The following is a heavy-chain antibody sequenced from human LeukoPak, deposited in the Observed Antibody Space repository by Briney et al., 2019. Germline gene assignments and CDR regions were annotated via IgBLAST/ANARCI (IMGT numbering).Heavy chain of an antibody. V-gene: IGHV3-30*18. Sequence: PGGSLRLSCAASGFTFSSYGMHWVRQAPGKGLEWVAVISYDGSNKYYADSVKGRFTISRDNSKNTLYLQMNSLRAEDTAVCYCAKDEAWLGYYDSSGYYSGSAFDIWGQGTMVTVSS. CDR1: GFTFSSYG. CDR3: AKDEAWLGYYDSSGYYSGSAFDI. J-gene: IGHJ3*02. D-gene: IGHD3-22*01. CDR2: ISYDGSNK.